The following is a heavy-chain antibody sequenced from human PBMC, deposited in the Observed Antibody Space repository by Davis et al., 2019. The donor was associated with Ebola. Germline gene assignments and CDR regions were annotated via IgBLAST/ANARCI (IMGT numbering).Heavy chain of an antibody. CDR2: IIPVSGIP. J-gene: IGHJ6*02. V-gene: IGHV1-69*10. D-gene: IGHD3-22*01. Sequence: SVKVSCKASGGTFNTYAISWVRQAPGQGLDWMGGIIPVSGIPKYAQKFQGRVTMTRDTSTSTVYMELSSLRSEDTAVYYRARARKKSPTYYDSSPYGMDVWGQGTTVTVSS. CDR3: ARARKKSPTYYDSSPYGMDV. CDR1: GGTFNTYA.